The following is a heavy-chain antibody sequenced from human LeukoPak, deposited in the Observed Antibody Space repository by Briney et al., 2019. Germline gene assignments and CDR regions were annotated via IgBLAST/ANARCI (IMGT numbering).Heavy chain of an antibody. D-gene: IGHD3-22*01. CDR2: INPSGGST. J-gene: IGHJ4*02. Sequence: ASVKVSGKASGYTFTSYYMHWVRQAPGQGLEWMGIINPSGGSTSYAQKFQGRVTMTRDTSTGTVYMELSSLRSEDTAVYYCARQPYYYDSSGYYPDYWGQGTLVTVSS. V-gene: IGHV1-46*01. CDR1: GYTFTSYY. CDR3: ARQPYYYDSSGYYPDY.